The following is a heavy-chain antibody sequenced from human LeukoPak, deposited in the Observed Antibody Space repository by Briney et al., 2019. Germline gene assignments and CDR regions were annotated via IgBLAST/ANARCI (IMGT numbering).Heavy chain of an antibody. V-gene: IGHV3-74*01. CDR3: ARSDWFDP. Sequence: PGGSLPLSCAASGFTFSGHWMHWVRQVPGKGLVWVSRSKSDGSSTSYADSVKGRFTISRDNAKNTLYLQMNSLRVEDTAVYYCARSDWFDPWGQGTLVIVSS. CDR1: GFTFSGHW. J-gene: IGHJ5*02. CDR2: SKSDGSST.